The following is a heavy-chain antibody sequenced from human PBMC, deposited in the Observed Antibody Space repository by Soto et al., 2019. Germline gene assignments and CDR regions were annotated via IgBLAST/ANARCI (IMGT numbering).Heavy chain of an antibody. D-gene: IGHD3-9*01. Sequence: EVQLVESGGGLVQPGGSLRLSCAASGFVFVSSAFHWVRQAPGKGLEWVAGIGAGRDTYYSDSVRGRFTFSRENVRNSLYLQMNSLRAGDTAVYYCAREVEDSLTGCWYLDLWGRGTLVTVS. J-gene: IGHJ2*01. CDR2: IGAGRDT. CDR3: AREVEDSLTGCWYLDL. CDR1: GFVFVSSA. V-gene: IGHV3-13*04.